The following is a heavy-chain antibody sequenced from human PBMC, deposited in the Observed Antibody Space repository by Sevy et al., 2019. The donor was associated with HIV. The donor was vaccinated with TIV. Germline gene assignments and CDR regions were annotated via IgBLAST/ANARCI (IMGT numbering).Heavy chain of an antibody. CDR3: AREAAAEAFDF. J-gene: IGHJ3*01. Sequence: GGSLRLSCAASGFTFSDFYRSWIRQVPGKGLELVSYISRGNGYTNYADSVKGRFTISRAKAKNLLYLQMNSPRAEDTDVYYCAREAAAEAFDFWGQGTMVTVSS. CDR2: ISRGNGYT. D-gene: IGHD2-15*01. CDR1: GFTFSDFY. V-gene: IGHV3-11*06.